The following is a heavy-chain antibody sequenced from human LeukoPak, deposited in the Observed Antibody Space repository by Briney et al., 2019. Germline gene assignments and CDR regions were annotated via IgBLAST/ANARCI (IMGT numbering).Heavy chain of an antibody. D-gene: IGHD5-12*01. J-gene: IGHJ5*02. V-gene: IGHV3-48*03. CDR1: GFTFSSSE. CDR2: ISDGGKTK. Sequence: PGGSLRLSCGGSGFTFSSSEMNWVRQAPGKGLEWVSYISDGGKTKYYADSVKGRFTISRDNAKNSLYLQMNSLRAEDTAVYYCARDYSGWSLDPWGQGTLVTVSS. CDR3: ARDYSGWSLDP.